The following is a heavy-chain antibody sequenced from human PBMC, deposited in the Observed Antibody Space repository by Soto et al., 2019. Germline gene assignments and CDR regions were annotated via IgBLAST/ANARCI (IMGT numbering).Heavy chain of an antibody. CDR2: IIPILGIA. CDR1: GGTFSSYT. D-gene: IGHD2-8*01. Sequence: SVKVSCKASGGTFSSYTISWVRQAPGQGLEWMGRIIPILGIANYAQKFQGRVTITADKSTSTAYMELSSLRSEDTAVYYCARGIHNNYGVTPAYWGQGTLVTVSS. J-gene: IGHJ4*02. V-gene: IGHV1-69*02. CDR3: ARGIHNNYGVTPAY.